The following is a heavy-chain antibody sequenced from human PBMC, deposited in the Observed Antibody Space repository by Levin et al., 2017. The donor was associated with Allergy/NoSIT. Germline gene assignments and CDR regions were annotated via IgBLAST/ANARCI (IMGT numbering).Heavy chain of an antibody. Sequence: PGGSLRLSCAASGFTFNDYAMHWVRQPPGKGLEWVSGICWDCGNTGYADSVKGRFTISRDDAKNSVYLQMNSLGPEDTAFYYCAREDGLRATTSRFDYWGLGTLVTVSS. J-gene: IGHJ4*02. D-gene: IGHD1-26*01. CDR1: GFTFNDYA. V-gene: IGHV3-9*01. CDR3: AREDGLRATTSRFDY. CDR2: ICWDCGNT.